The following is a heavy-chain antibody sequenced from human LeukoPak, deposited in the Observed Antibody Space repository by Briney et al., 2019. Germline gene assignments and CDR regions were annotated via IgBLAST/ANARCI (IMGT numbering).Heavy chain of an antibody. J-gene: IGHJ6*02. CDR2: INPKSGAT. Sequence: ASVKVSCKASGYTFSGYYMHWVRQAPGQGLEWMGWINPKSGATTYAQKFQDRVTLTRDTSINTAYMDLSGLTSDDTAVFYCAKGATEDYYYYYGLDVWGQGTTVTVSS. CDR3: AKGATEDYYYYYGLDV. CDR1: GYTFSGYY. V-gene: IGHV1-2*02.